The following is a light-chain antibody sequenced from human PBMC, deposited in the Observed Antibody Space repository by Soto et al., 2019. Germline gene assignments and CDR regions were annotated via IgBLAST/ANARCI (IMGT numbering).Light chain of an antibody. CDR3: DIYTYGNTL. CDR1: SSDVGSYNNL. V-gene: IGLV2-23*01. J-gene: IGLJ3*02. CDR2: EAN. Sequence: QSVLTQPASVSGSPGQSITISCTGTSSDVGSYNNLVSWYQQHPSKAPKAMIYEANKRPSGVSNRFSGSKSGNTASLTISGPQSGDEANYYCDIYTYGNTLFGRGT.